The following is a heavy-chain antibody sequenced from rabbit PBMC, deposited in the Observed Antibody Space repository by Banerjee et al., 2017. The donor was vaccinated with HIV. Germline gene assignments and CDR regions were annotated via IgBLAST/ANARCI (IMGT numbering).Heavy chain of an antibody. CDR2: IFVGKGNT. D-gene: IGHD6-1*01. CDR3: ASDIYGGAGYGYAHNL. V-gene: IGHV1S7*01. J-gene: IGHJ4*01. CDR1: GFDFSSYY. Sequence: QLKETGGGLVQPGGSLTLSCKASGFDFSSYYMSWVRQAPGKGLEWIGIIFVGKGNTNYASWVNGRFTISRENTQNTVDLQMNSLTAADTATYFCASDIYGGAGYGYAHNLWGQGTLVTVS.